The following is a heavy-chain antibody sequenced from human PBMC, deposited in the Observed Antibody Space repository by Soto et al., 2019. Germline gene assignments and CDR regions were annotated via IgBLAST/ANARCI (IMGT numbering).Heavy chain of an antibody. CDR2: IYYRGYT. Sequence: QVHLQESGQGRVKPWEPLSLTCTALGGSISPYYWSWIRQPPGQGLEWFGYIYYRGYTNYNPSLKSRLTISVETSKNQFSLRLSSVTAADTAVYFCARLIRDASGSYRLDSWGRGTLVTVSS. J-gene: IGHJ4*02. V-gene: IGHV4-59*08. D-gene: IGHD3-10*01. CDR1: GGSISPYY. CDR3: ARLIRDASGSYRLDS.